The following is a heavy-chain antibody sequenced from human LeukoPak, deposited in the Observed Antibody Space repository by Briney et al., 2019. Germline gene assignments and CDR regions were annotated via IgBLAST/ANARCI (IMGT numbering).Heavy chain of an antibody. CDR2: ISYDGSNK. CDR1: GFIFSSYA. CDR3: ARWEVAGYNYGFNAFDI. D-gene: IGHD5-18*01. Sequence: PGRSLRLSCAASGFIFSSYAMHWVRQAPGKGLEWVAVISYDGSNKYYADSVKGRFTISRDNSKNTLYLQMNNLRAEDTAVYYCARWEVAGYNYGFNAFDIWGQGTTVTVSS. J-gene: IGHJ3*02. V-gene: IGHV3-30-3*01.